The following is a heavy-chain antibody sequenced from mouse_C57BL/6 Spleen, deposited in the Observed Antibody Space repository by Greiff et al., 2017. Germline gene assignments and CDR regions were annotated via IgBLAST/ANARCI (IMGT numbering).Heavy chain of an antibody. CDR1: GYTFTDYY. D-gene: IGHD2-3*01. J-gene: IGHJ2*01. CDR3: ARNGYSRY. Sequence: EVQLQQSGPELVKPGASVKISCKASGYTFTDYYMNWVKQSHGKSLEWIGDINPNNGGTSYNQKFKGKATLTVDKSSSTAYMELRSLTSEDSAVYYCARNGYSRYGGQGTTLTVAS. CDR2: INPNNGGT. V-gene: IGHV1-26*01.